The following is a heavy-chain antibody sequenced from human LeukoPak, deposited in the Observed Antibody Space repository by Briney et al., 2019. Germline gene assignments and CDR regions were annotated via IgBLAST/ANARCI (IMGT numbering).Heavy chain of an antibody. J-gene: IGHJ4*02. Sequence: SGGSLRLSCAASGSTFSNYNMNWVRQAPGKGPEWVSSISSSGTYIYYTDSVKGRFTISRDNAKNSLYLQMNSLSAEDTAMYYCARGGSGSYFLDYWGQGTLVTVSS. V-gene: IGHV3-21*01. CDR2: ISSSGTYI. CDR1: GSTFSNYN. D-gene: IGHD1-26*01. CDR3: ARGGSGSYFLDY.